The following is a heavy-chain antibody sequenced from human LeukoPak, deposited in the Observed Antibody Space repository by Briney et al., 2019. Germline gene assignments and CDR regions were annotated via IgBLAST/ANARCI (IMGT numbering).Heavy chain of an antibody. CDR2: VSYSGGST. CDR1: GFTFSNYA. D-gene: IGHD6-19*01. Sequence: PGGSLRLSCAASGFTFSNYAMSWVRQAPGKGLEWVSTVSYSGGSTYYADSVKGRFTISRDNSKNTLYLQMNSPRADDTAVYYCAKGRGSSGSYGFDHWGQGTLVTVSS. J-gene: IGHJ4*02. CDR3: AKGRGSSGSYGFDH. V-gene: IGHV3-23*01.